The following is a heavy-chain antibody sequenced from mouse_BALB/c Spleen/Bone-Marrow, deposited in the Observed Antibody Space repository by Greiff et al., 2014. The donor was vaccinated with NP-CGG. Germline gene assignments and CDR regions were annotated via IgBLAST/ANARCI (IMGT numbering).Heavy chain of an antibody. J-gene: IGHJ4*01. CDR3: ARSIAYYYGLDY. Sequence: VKLQESGAELVRPGTSVKVSCKASGYAFTNYLIEWVKQRPGQGLEWIGVINPGSGSTNYNEKFKGKATLTADKSSSTANMQLSSLTSDDAAVYFCARSIAYYYGLDYWGQGTSVTVSS. CDR1: GYAFTNYL. CDR2: INPGSGST. V-gene: IGHV1-54*03. D-gene: IGHD2-10*02.